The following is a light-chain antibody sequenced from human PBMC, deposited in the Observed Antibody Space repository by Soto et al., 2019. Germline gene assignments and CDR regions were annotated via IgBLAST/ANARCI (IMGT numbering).Light chain of an antibody. CDR1: SSDVGSYNL. CDR2: DVN. Sequence: QSVLTQPASVSGSPGQSITISCTGTSSDVGSYNLVSWFQQHPGKAPKLFIYDVNRRPSGVSDRLSGSKSANTASLTISGLQAEDEADYYCFSYAGAGTFVFGTGTKLTV. CDR3: FSYAGAGTFV. V-gene: IGLV2-23*02. J-gene: IGLJ1*01.